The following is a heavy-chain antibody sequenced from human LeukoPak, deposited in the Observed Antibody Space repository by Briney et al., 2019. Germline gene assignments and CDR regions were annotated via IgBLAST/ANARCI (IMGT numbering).Heavy chain of an antibody. J-gene: IGHJ4*02. V-gene: IGHV1-2*02. Sequence: ASVKVSCKASGYTFTGYYMHWVRQAPGQGLEWMGWINPNSGGTNYAQKFQGRVTMTRDTSISTAYMELSRLRSDDTAVYYCARFRAGRAVWGSYRYRYFDYWGQGTLVTVSS. CDR3: ARFRAGRAVWGSYRYRYFDY. CDR1: GYTFTGYY. CDR2: INPNSGGT. D-gene: IGHD3-16*02.